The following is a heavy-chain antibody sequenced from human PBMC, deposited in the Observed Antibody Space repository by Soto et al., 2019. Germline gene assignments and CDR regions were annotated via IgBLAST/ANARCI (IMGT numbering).Heavy chain of an antibody. CDR1: GFTFGSYW. CDR3: ARAGYCGPGCYYYFDY. V-gene: IGHV3-7*01. Sequence: EVQLVESGGGLVQPGGSLRLSCAVSGFTFGSYWMNWVRLIPGKGLEWVAYIKPDGSATYYVDSVKGRFTISRDNAKNSLYLQMNSLRVEDTSGYYCARAGYCGPGCYYYFDYWGQGTLVTGSS. J-gene: IGHJ4*02. D-gene: IGHD2-21*02. CDR2: IKPDGSAT.